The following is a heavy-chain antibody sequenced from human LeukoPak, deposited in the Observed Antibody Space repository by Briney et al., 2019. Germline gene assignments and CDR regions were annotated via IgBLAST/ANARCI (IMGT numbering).Heavy chain of an antibody. CDR2: IYYTGST. Sequence: SETLSLTCTVSGDSISNYYWSWIRQPPGKGLEWIGYIYYTGSTSYNPSLKSRVTISVDTSKNQFSLKLSSVTAADTAVYYCARTVYDSSGYYTFDAFDIWGQGTMVTVSS. J-gene: IGHJ3*02. V-gene: IGHV4-59*08. CDR3: ARTVYDSSGYYTFDAFDI. D-gene: IGHD3-22*01. CDR1: GDSISNYY.